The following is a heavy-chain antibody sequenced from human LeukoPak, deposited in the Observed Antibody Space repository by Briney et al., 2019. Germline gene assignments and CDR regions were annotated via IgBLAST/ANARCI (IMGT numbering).Heavy chain of an antibody. CDR3: ARDRFIIAVAGSQRANY. D-gene: IGHD6-19*01. Sequence: GASVKVSCKASGYTFTGYYMHWVRQAPGQGLEWMGWINPNSGGTNYAQKFQGRVTMTRDTSISTAYMELSRLRSDDTAVYYCARDRFIIAVAGSQRANYWGQGTLVTVSS. V-gene: IGHV1-2*02. CDR2: INPNSGGT. CDR1: GYTFTGYY. J-gene: IGHJ4*02.